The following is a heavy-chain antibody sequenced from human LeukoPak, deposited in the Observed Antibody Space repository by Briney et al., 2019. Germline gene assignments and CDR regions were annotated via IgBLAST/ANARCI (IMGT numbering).Heavy chain of an antibody. J-gene: IGHJ4*02. CDR1: GGTFSSYA. Sequence: SVRVSCKASGGTFSSYAISWVRQAPGQGLEWVGRIIPIFGTANYAQKFQGRVTITTDESTSTAYMELSSLRSEDTAVYYCARRIAVAGTGLVDYWGQGTLVTVSS. CDR2: IIPIFGTA. CDR3: ARRIAVAGTGLVDY. D-gene: IGHD6-19*01. V-gene: IGHV1-69*05.